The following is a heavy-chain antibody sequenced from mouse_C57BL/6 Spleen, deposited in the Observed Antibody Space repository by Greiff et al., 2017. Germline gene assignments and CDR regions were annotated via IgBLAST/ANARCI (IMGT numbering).Heavy chain of an antibody. D-gene: IGHD3-3*01. CDR3: AREGGRYFDV. Sequence: DVMLVESGGGLVKPGGSLKLSCAASGFTFSSYAMSWVRQTPEKRLEWVATISDGGSYTYYPDNVKGRFTISRDNAKNNLYLQMSHLKSEDTAMYYCAREGGRYFDVWGTGTTVTVSS. CDR1: GFTFSSYA. J-gene: IGHJ1*03. CDR2: ISDGGSYT. V-gene: IGHV5-4*01.